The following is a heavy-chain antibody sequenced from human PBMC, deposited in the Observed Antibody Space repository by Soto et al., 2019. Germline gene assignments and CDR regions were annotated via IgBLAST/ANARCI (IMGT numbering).Heavy chain of an antibody. J-gene: IGHJ4*02. CDR2: IKQDGSEK. D-gene: IGHD3-3*01. CDR3: ARDLPLLEWFPPLDY. CDR1: GFTFSSYW. Sequence: GGSLRLSCAASGFTFSSYWMSWVRQAPGKGLEWVANIKQDGSEKYYVDSVKGRFTISRDNAKNSLYLQMNSLRVEDTAVYYCARDLPLLEWFPPLDYWGQGTLVTVSS. V-gene: IGHV3-7*01.